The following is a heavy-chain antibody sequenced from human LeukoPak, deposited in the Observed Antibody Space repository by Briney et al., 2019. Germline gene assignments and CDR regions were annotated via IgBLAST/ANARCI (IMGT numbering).Heavy chain of an antibody. CDR2: IYYSGST. D-gene: IGHD5-18*01. Sequence: SETLSLTCAVSGGSISSSSYYWGWIRQPPGKGLEWIGSIYYSGSTYYNPSLKSRVTISVGTSKNQFSLKLSSVTAADTAVYYCASPRGYSYGLDYWGQGTLVTVSS. CDR1: GGSISSSSYY. J-gene: IGHJ4*02. V-gene: IGHV4-39*01. CDR3: ASPRGYSYGLDY.